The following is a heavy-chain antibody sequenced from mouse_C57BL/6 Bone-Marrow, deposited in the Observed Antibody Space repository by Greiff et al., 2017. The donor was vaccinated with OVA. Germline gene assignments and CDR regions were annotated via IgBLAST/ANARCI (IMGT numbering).Heavy chain of an antibody. CDR1: GYTFTSYW. CDR3: ARDPIYYYGSSYVGTTFDY. J-gene: IGHJ2*01. CDR2: IDPSDSYT. Sequence: QVQLQQPGAELVKPGASVKLSCKASGYTFTSYWMQWVKQRPGQGLEWIGEIDPSDSYTNYNQKFKGKATLTVDTSSSTAYMQVSSLTSEDSAVYYCARDPIYYYGSSYVGTTFDYWGQGTTLTVSS. D-gene: IGHD1-1*01. V-gene: IGHV1-50*01.